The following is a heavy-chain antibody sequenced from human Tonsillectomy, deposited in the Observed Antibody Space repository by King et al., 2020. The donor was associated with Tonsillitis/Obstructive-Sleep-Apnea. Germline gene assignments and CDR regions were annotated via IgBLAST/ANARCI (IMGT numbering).Heavy chain of an antibody. CDR1: GYSFTTYW. D-gene: IGHD3-3*01. V-gene: IGHV5-51*01. CDR3: ARYLDYSDFWSVYAFDY. CDR2: IYPGDFDT. Sequence: QLVQSGAEVKKPGESLKISCKGSGYSFTTYWIGWVRQMPGKGLEWRGIIYPGDFDTRYSPSFQGQVTISADKSISTAYLQWSSLKASDTAMYYCARYLDYSDFWSVYAFDYWGQGTLVTVSS. J-gene: IGHJ4*02.